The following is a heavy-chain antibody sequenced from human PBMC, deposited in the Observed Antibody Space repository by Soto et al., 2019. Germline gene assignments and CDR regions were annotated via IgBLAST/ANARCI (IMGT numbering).Heavy chain of an antibody. J-gene: IGHJ6*02. V-gene: IGHV1-69*12. CDR2: IIPIFGTA. Sequence: QVQLVQSGAEVKKPGSSVKVSCKASGGTFSSYAISWVRQAPGQGLEWMGGIIPIFGTANYAQKFQGRDTITADESTSTAYMELSSLRAEDTAVYYCARPDVDTAMVTRENTDPYCYYGMDVWGQGTTVTVSS. CDR3: ARPDVDTAMVTRENTDPYCYYGMDV. CDR1: GGTFSSYA. D-gene: IGHD5-18*01.